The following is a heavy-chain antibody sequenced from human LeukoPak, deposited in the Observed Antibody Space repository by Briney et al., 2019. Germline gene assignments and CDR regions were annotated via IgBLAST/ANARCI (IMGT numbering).Heavy chain of an antibody. V-gene: IGHV4-34*01. Sequence: SETLSLTCTVSGVSISSYYWSWIRQPPGKGLEWIGEINHSGSTNYSPSLKSRVTISVDTSKNQFSLKLSSVTAADTAVYYCARGRGDYSNYSVFYYYYYYYMDVWGKGTTVTASS. CDR2: INHSGST. D-gene: IGHD4-11*01. CDR1: GVSISSYY. CDR3: ARGRGDYSNYSVFYYYYYYYMDV. J-gene: IGHJ6*03.